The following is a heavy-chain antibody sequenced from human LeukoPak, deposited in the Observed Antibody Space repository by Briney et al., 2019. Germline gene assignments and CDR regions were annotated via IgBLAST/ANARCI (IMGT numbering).Heavy chain of an antibody. CDR3: ARDGRDGYNRAPGAFDI. CDR2: ISSSSSTI. Sequence: GGSLRLSCAASGFTFSSYSMNWVRQAPGKGLEWVSYISSSSSTIYYADSVKGRFTISRDNAKNLLYLQMNSLGDEDTAVYYCARDGRDGYNRAPGAFDIWGQGTMVTVSS. V-gene: IGHV3-48*02. CDR1: GFTFSSYS. J-gene: IGHJ3*02. D-gene: IGHD5-24*01.